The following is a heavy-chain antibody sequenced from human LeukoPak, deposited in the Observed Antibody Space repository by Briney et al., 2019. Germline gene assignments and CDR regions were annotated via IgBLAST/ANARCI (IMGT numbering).Heavy chain of an antibody. CDR1: GGSISNYY. CDR2: IYYSGTT. J-gene: IGHJ1*01. D-gene: IGHD6-13*01. CDR3: SRHGGYSSPYLH. V-gene: IGHV4-59*08. Sequence: SETLSLTCTVPGGSISNYYWSWIRQPPGRGLECIGYIYYSGTTNYNPSLKSRVTISVDTSKNPFSLKLSSVTAADTAVYYCSRHGGYSSPYLHWGQGTLVTVSS.